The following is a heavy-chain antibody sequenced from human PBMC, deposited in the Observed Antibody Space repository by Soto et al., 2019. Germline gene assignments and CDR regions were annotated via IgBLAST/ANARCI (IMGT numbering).Heavy chain of an antibody. CDR2: ISGRGSST. CDR3: ARRSPSWAFDI. V-gene: IGHV3-23*01. CDR1: GSTFSSYA. D-gene: IGHD2-15*01. J-gene: IGHJ3*02. Sequence: PGGSLRLSCAASGSTFSSYAMSWVRQAPGKGLEWVSGISGRGSSTYYAGSVKGRFTISRDNSKNTLYLQMNSLRAEDTAVYYCARRSPSWAFDIWGQGTMVTVS.